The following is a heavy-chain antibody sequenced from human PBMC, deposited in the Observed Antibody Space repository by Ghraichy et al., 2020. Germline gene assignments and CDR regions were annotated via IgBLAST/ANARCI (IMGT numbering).Heavy chain of an antibody. CDR1: GGSISSYY. D-gene: IGHD3-3*01. J-gene: IGHJ5*02. CDR3: ARDLVRRWFDP. Sequence: GSLSLTCTVSGGSISSYYWSWIRQPAGKGLEWIGRIYTSGSTNYNPSLKSRVTMSVDTSKNQFSLKLSSVTAADTAVYYCARDLVRRWFDPWGQGTLVTVSS. V-gene: IGHV4-4*07. CDR2: IYTSGST.